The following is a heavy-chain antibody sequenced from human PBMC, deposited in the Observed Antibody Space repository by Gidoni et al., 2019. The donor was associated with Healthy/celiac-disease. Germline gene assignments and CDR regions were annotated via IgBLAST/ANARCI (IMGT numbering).Heavy chain of an antibody. CDR3: VTPMIVVVTNAFDI. V-gene: IGHV3-30*03. J-gene: IGHJ3*02. CDR1: GFTFSSYG. Sequence: QVQLVESGGGVVQPGRSLRLSCAASGFTFSSYGMHWVRQAPGKGLEWVAVISYDGSNKYYADSVKGRFTISRDNSKNTLYLQMNSLRAEDTAVYYCVTPMIVVVTNAFDIWGQGTMVTVSS. CDR2: ISYDGSNK. D-gene: IGHD3-22*01.